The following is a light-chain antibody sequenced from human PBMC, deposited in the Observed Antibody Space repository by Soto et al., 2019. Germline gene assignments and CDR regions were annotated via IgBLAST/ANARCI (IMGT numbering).Light chain of an antibody. Sequence: DIVMTQSPLSLPVTPGEPASISCRSSQSLLHSNGYNSLDWYLQKPGQSPQFLIYLGSNRASGVPDRIIGSGSGTDFTLKISRVEAEDVGVYYCMQALQTGTFGGGTKVEIK. J-gene: IGKJ4*01. CDR1: QSLLHSNGYNS. CDR2: LGS. V-gene: IGKV2-28*01. CDR3: MQALQTGT.